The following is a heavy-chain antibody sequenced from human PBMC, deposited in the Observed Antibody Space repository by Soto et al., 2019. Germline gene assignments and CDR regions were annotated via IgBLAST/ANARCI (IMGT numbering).Heavy chain of an antibody. J-gene: IGHJ6*02. CDR3: AKGAAAAGRCYCDGMDV. V-gene: IGHV3-30*18. CDR1: GFTFSSYG. D-gene: IGHD6-13*01. CDR2: ISYDGSNK. Sequence: QVQLVESGGGVVQPGRSLRLSCAASGFTFSSYGMHWVRQAPGKGLEWVAVISYDGSNKYYADSVKGRFTISRDNSKNTLYLQMNSLRAEDTAVYYCAKGAAAAGRCYCDGMDVWGQGTTVTVSS.